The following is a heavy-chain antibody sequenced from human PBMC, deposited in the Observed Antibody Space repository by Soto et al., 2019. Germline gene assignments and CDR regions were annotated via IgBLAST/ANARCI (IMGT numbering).Heavy chain of an antibody. Sequence: ASVKVSCKASGGTFSSYAISWVRQAPGQGLEWMGGIIPIFGTANYAQKFQGRVTITADESTSTAYMELSSLRSEDTAVYYCAIHYGAAYYSGMDVWGQGTSVTVSS. CDR3: AIHYGAAYYSGMDV. D-gene: IGHD3-10*01. CDR1: GGTFSSYA. CDR2: IIPIFGTA. J-gene: IGHJ6*02. V-gene: IGHV1-69*13.